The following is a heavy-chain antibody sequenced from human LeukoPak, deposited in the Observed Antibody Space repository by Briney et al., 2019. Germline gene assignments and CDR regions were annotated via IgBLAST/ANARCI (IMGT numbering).Heavy chain of an antibody. D-gene: IGHD1/OR15-1a*01. V-gene: IGHV3-30*04. J-gene: IGHJ3*02. CDR2: ISYDGSNK. CDR3: ARVREQRGGFNAFDI. Sequence: GGSLRLSCAASGFTFRTYAIHWVRQAPGKGLEGVAVISYDGSNKNYADSVKGRFTISRDNSKNTLYLQLNSLRTEDTAVYYCARVREQRGGFNAFDIWGQGTMVTVSS. CDR1: GFTFRTYA.